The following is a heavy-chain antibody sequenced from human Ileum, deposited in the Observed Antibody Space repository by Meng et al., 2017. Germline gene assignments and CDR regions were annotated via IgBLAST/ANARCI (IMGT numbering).Heavy chain of an antibody. CDR3: AAFCSGGSCPDY. CDR2: IHYSGST. Sequence: QVQLQESGPGLAKPSETLSPTCTVAGSSIRSYYWTWTRQPPGKGLDWIGYIHYSGSTNYKPSLKSRITMSVDTSKNQVSLKLSSVTAADTAIYYCAAFCSGGSCPDYWGQGTLVTVSS. J-gene: IGHJ4*02. D-gene: IGHD2-15*01. V-gene: IGHV4-59*13. CDR1: GSSIRSYY.